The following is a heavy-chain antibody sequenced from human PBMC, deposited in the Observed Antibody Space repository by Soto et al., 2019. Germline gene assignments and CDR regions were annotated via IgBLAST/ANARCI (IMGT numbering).Heavy chain of an antibody. D-gene: IGHD2-2*01. CDR2: IAASDGAT. J-gene: IGHJ6*02. CDR3: AKHLHIVVRFSPLFSFYGLDV. V-gene: IGHV3-23*01. Sequence: XGSLRLSCVASGVTLSTYAMSWVRQAPGKGLEWVAGIAASDGATYYADSVKGRFTISRDNSKNTLYLQMNSPRAEDTAVYYCAKHLHIVVRFSPLFSFYGLDVWGQGTTVTVSS. CDR1: GVTLSTYA.